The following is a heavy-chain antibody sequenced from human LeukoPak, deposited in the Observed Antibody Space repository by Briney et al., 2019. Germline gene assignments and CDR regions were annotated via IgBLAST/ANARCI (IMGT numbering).Heavy chain of an antibody. CDR1: GYTFTSYG. CDR2: SNPKSGVS. V-gene: IGHV1-2*02. Sequence: ASVKVSCKASGYTFTSYGISWVRQAPGQGLEWMGWSNPKSGVSNYAQNFQGRVTMTRDTSISTAYMELSSLTSDDTAVYYCARTHVNILSAHMFYFDFWGQGTLVTVSS. J-gene: IGHJ4*02. CDR3: ARTHVNILSAHMFYFDF. D-gene: IGHD5/OR15-5a*01.